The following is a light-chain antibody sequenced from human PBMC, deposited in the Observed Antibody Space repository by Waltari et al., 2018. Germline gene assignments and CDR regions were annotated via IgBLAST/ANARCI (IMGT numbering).Light chain of an antibody. CDR2: NVS. J-gene: IGLJ3*02. CDR1: SSDVGGYNY. Sequence: QSALTQPRSLSGYPRQSVTISCTGTSSDVGGYNYVSWYQQYPGRAPKVVIYNVSKRPSGVPDRFSGSKSGNTASLTISGLQAEDEADYYCCSYAGNYLRVFGGGTRLTVL. CDR3: CSYAGNYLRV. V-gene: IGLV2-11*01.